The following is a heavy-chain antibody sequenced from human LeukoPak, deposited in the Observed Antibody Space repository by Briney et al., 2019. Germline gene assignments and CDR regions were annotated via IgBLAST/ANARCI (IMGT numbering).Heavy chain of an antibody. CDR3: VRDFLGESGAGGY. J-gene: IGHJ4*02. D-gene: IGHD3-10*01. Sequence: GGALRLSCATSTFTFSSYTMNWVRQAPGKGLEWVSSISPSGNSKYHADSVKGRFTISRDNAENSLYMQMNSLRAEDTGVYYCVRDFLGESGAGGYWGQGTLVTVSS. CDR2: ISPSGNSK. V-gene: IGHV3-21*01. CDR1: TFTFSSYT.